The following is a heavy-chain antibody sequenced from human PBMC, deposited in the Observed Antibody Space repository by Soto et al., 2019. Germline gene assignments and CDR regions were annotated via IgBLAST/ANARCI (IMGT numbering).Heavy chain of an antibody. CDR1: GYTFTSYG. J-gene: IGHJ6*02. D-gene: IGHD3-3*01. CDR2: ISAYNGNT. V-gene: IGHV1-18*01. CDR3: ARSERIYDFWSSFFRDYYGMDV. Sequence: ASVKVSCKASGYTFTSYGISWVRQAPGQGLEWMGWISAYNGNTNYAQKLQGRVTMTTDTSTSTAYMELRSLRSDDTAVYYCARSERIYDFWSSFFRDYYGMDVWGQGTTVTVSS.